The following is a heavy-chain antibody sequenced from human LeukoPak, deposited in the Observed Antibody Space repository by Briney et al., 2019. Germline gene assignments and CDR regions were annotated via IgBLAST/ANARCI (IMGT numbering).Heavy chain of an antibody. J-gene: IGHJ4*02. Sequence: GGSLRLSCAASGFTFSNYWMTWVHQAPGKGLEWVAHINQDGSEEHYMDSAKARFTISRDNAKNSLSLQMNSLRAEDTAVYYCVRDGGVSGYDLLDYWGQGTLVTVSS. D-gene: IGHD5-12*01. CDR2: INQDGSEE. V-gene: IGHV3-7*01. CDR1: GFTFSNYW. CDR3: VRDGGVSGYDLLDY.